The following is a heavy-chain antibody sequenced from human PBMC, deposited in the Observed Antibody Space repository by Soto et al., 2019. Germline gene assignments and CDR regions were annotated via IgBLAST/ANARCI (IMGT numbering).Heavy chain of an antibody. V-gene: IGHV1-18*01. CDR1: GYTFSNFG. Sequence: ASVKVSCKASGYTFSNFGLSRVRQAPGQGLEWMGWISAYNGNTNYAQKLQGRVTMTTDTSTSTAYMELRSLRSDDTAVYYCAAYYYDSSGYGYYYYYGMDVWGQGTTVTVSS. J-gene: IGHJ6*02. CDR3: AAYYYDSSGYGYYYYYGMDV. D-gene: IGHD3-22*01. CDR2: ISAYNGNT.